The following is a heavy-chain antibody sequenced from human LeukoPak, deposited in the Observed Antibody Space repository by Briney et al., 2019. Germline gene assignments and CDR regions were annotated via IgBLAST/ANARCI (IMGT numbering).Heavy chain of an antibody. CDR3: ARDATYSSGWY. D-gene: IGHD6-19*01. Sequence: GGSLRLSCAASGFTFSSYGMHWVRQAPGKGLEWVAVISYDGSNKYYADSVKGRFTISRDNSKNTLYLQMNSLRAEDTAVYYCARDATYSSGWYWGQGTLVTVSS. CDR2: ISYDGSNK. V-gene: IGHV3-30*03. CDR1: GFTFSSYG. J-gene: IGHJ4*02.